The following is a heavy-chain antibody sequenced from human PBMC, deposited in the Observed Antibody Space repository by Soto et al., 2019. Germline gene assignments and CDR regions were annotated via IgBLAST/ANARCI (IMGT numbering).Heavy chain of an antibody. J-gene: IGHJ4*02. D-gene: IGHD3-10*01. CDR2: IYSGGST. CDR1: GFTVSSNY. CDR3: ARDPTRGSVLLWFGEFDY. Sequence: PGGSLRLSCAASGFTVSSNYMSWVRQAPGKGLEWVSVIYSGGSTYYADSVKGRFTISRDNSKNTLYLQMNSLRAEDTAVYYCARDPTRGSVLLWFGEFDYWGQGTLVTVSS. V-gene: IGHV3-66*01.